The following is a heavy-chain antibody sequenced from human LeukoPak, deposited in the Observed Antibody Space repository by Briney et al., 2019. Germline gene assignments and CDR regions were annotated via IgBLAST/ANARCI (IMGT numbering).Heavy chain of an antibody. V-gene: IGHV3-7*01. CDR3: ASLVATMT. D-gene: IGHD5-12*01. CDR2: IKQDGSEK. J-gene: IGHJ4*02. CDR1: GFTFSSYA. Sequence: GGSLRLSCAASGFTFSSYAMSWVRQPPGKGLEWVANIKQDGSEKYYMDSVKGRFTISRDNAKNSLYLQMNSLRAEDTAVYYCASLVATMTWGQGTLVTVSS.